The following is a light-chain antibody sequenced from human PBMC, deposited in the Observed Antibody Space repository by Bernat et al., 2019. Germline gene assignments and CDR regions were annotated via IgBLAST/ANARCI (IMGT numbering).Light chain of an antibody. Sequence: QSALTQPASVSGSPGQSITISCTGTGSDIGAYNYVSWYQQHPGKAPRLMIYGVSDRPSGVSVRFSGSKSGYTASLTISGLQAEDEADYYCSSYTSTITPYVFGTGTKVTVL. CDR2: GVS. CDR3: SSYTSTITPYV. J-gene: IGLJ1*01. V-gene: IGLV2-14*03. CDR1: GSDIGAYNY.